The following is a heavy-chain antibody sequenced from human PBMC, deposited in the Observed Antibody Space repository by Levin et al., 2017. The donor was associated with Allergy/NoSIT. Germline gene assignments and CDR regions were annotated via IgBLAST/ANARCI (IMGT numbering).Heavy chain of an antibody. J-gene: IGHJ6*02. CDR1: GFPFSNYW. CDR2: IKSDGREK. D-gene: IGHD3-16*01. V-gene: IGHV3-7*04. Sequence: PSETLSLTCAASGFPFSNYWMSWVRQAPGQGLEWVANIKSDGREKYYVDSVKGRFTVSRDDAKSSLYLQMNSLRVEDSAVYYCTRDEQGPYIYGMDVWGQGTTVTVSS. CDR3: TRDEQGPYIYGMDV.